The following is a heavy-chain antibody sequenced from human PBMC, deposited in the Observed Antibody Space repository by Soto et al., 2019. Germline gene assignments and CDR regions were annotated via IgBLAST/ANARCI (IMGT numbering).Heavy chain of an antibody. CDR3: ARQNSYGYYYYGLDV. CDR1: GYSFSNYW. V-gene: IGHV5-51*01. D-gene: IGHD5-18*01. Sequence: RGESLKISCKGSGYSFSNYWIGWARQMPGKGLEWMGIIYPGDSETRYSPSFQGQVTISADKSISTAHLQWSSLKASDTALYYCARQNSYGYYYYGLDVWGQGTTVTVSS. J-gene: IGHJ6*02. CDR2: IYPGDSET.